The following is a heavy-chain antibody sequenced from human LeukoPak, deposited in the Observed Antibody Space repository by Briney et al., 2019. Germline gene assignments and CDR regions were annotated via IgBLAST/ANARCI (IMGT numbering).Heavy chain of an antibody. CDR2: ISYDGSNK. CDR3: ARDSQGLVPASSRAYYYGMDV. D-gene: IGHD2-2*01. Sequence: GGSLTLSCAASGFTFSSYAMHWVRQAPGKGLEWVAVISYDGSNKYYADSVKGRFTISRDNSKNTLYLQMNSLRAEDTAVYYCARDSQGLVPASSRAYYYGMDVWGKGSTVTVSS. V-gene: IGHV3-30*04. CDR1: GFTFSSYA. J-gene: IGHJ6*04.